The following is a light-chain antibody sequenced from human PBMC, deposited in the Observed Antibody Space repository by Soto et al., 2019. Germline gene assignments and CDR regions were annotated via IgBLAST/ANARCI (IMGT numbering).Light chain of an antibody. Sequence: DIQMTQSPSTLSASVGDRVTITCRASHNLDKWLAWYQQKPGKAPKLLIYKASTLKSGVPSRFSGSGSGTEFTLTISSLQPDDFATYYCQHYNSYSEAFGQGTKVDI. J-gene: IGKJ1*01. CDR3: QHYNSYSEA. V-gene: IGKV1-5*03. CDR2: KAS. CDR1: HNLDKW.